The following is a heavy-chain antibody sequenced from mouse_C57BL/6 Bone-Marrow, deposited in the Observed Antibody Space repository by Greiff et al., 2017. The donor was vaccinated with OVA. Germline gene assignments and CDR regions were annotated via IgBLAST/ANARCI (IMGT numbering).Heavy chain of an antibody. V-gene: IGHV1-50*01. CDR3: ARDWDEDY. Sequence: QVQLQQPGAELVKPGASVKLSCKASGYTFTSYWMQWVKQRPGQGLEWIGEIDPSDSYTNYNQKFKGKATLTVDTSSSTAYMQLSSLKSEDSAVYYCARDWDEDYWGQGTTLTVSS. CDR1: GYTFTSYW. CDR2: IDPSDSYT. J-gene: IGHJ2*01. D-gene: IGHD4-1*01.